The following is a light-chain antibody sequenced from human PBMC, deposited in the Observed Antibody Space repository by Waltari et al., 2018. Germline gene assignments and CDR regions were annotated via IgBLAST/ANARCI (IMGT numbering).Light chain of an antibody. Sequence: LTQSPLALSASGGERGTITCRASQGISNSLAWYQQKPGKAPKLLIYKASSLQSGVPSRFSGSGSGTDFTLSISSLQSEDFAIYYCQQRKNYPVTFGGGTKVEIK. CDR3: QQRKNYPVT. V-gene: IGKV1D-13*01. CDR1: QGISNS. CDR2: KAS. J-gene: IGKJ4*01.